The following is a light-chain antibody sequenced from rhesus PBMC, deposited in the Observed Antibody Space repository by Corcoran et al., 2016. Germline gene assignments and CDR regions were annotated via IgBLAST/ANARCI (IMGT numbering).Light chain of an antibody. V-gene: IGLV3-25*02. CDR1: NIGSKN. CDR2: ADS. Sequence: SYELTQPPSVSADSGQTARITWRGDNIGSKNVHWYQQKPPQAPVLVIYADSNRPAGIPERFSGSNSGNTATLTISRVEAGDEADYYCQVWDSSSKYIFGAGNRVTVL. CDR3: QVWDSSSKYI. J-gene: IGLJ1*01.